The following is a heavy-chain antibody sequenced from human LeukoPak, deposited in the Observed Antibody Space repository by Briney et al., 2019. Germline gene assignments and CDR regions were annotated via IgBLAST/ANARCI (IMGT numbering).Heavy chain of an antibody. J-gene: IGHJ5*02. Sequence: PGRSLRLSCAASGFTFSRYGMHWVRQAPGKGLEWVAVMSYDGSKEYYADSVKGRFTISRDNSKNTLYLQMNSLRVEDTAVYYCLVWKHVFDRWGQGTLVTVSS. CDR2: MSYDGSKE. V-gene: IGHV3-30*03. CDR1: GFTFSRYG. CDR3: LVWKHVFDR. D-gene: IGHD5/OR15-5a*01.